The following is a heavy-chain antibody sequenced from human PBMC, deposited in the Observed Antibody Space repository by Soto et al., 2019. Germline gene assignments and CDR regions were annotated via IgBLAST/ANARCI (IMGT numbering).Heavy chain of an antibody. CDR3: ARVTIGYYGMDV. CDR1: GGSISSSSYY. J-gene: IGHJ6*02. Sequence: SETLSLTCTVSGGSISSSSYYWGWIRQPPGKGLEWIGSIYYSGSTYYNPSLKSRVTISVDTSKNQFSLKLSSVTAADTAVYYCARVTIGYYGMDVWGQGTTVTVSS. D-gene: IGHD2-21*02. V-gene: IGHV4-39*01. CDR2: IYYSGST.